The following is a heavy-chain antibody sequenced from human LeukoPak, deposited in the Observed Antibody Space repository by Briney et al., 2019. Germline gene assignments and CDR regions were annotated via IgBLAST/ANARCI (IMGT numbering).Heavy chain of an antibody. Sequence: SVKVSCKASGYTFSSYGITWVRQAPGQGLEWMGRIIPIFGTANYAQKFQGRVTITTDESTSTAYMELSSLRSEDTAVYYCARLNDYFDYWGQGTLVTVSS. CDR1: GYTFSSYG. CDR3: ARLNDYFDY. J-gene: IGHJ4*02. CDR2: IIPIFGTA. V-gene: IGHV1-69*05.